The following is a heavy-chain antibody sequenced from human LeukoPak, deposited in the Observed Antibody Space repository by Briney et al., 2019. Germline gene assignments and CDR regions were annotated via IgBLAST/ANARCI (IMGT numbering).Heavy chain of an antibody. CDR3: ERGGLYRNYFDS. J-gene: IGHJ4*01. CDR1: GGSFSGYY. D-gene: IGHD1-26*01. V-gene: IGHV4-34*01. Sequence: PSETLSLTCAVYGGSFSGYYWSWIRQPPGKGLEWIGDINDSGRSNHIPSLKSRVTISVDTTKSQFSLKVNSVTAADTAVYYCERGGLYRNYFDSWGQGTLVTVSS. CDR2: INDSGRS.